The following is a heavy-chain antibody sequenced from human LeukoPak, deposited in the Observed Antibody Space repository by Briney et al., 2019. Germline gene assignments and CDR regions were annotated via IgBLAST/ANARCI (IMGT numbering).Heavy chain of an antibody. CDR2: IYYSGST. J-gene: IGHJ6*03. Sequence: PSETLSLTCTVSGGSISSYYWSWIRQPPGKGLEWIGYIYYSGSTNYNPSLRSRVTISVDTSKNQFSLKLSSVTAADTAVYYCARGGPWGYYYMDVWGKGTTVTVSS. D-gene: IGHD3-16*01. CDR1: GGSISSYY. V-gene: IGHV4-59*01. CDR3: ARGGPWGYYYMDV.